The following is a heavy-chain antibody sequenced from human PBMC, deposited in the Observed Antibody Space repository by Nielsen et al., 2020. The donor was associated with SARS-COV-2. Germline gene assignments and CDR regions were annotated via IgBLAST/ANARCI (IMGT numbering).Heavy chain of an antibody. CDR2: IFSDDVH. CDR3: ARILVADGMDV. D-gene: IGHD5-12*01. V-gene: IGHV2-26*01. CDR1: GFSLSDANMG. J-gene: IGHJ6*02. Sequence: SGPTLVKPTETLTLTCTVSGFSLSDANMGVSWIRQPPGKALEWLAYIFSDDVHSYSPSLRSRLSISKDTSKSQVVLIMTNMAPVDTATYYCARILVADGMDVWGQGTTVSVSS.